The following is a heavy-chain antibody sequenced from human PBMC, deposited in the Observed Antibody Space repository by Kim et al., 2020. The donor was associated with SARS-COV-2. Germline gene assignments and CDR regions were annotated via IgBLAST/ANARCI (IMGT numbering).Heavy chain of an antibody. CDR3: ARNWGDV. V-gene: IGHV4-31*02. CDR2: SGST. Sequence: SGSTYYNPSLKIRVTISEDTSKNQFSLRLSSVTAADTAVYYCARNWGDVWGQGTLVTVSS. J-gene: IGHJ4*02. D-gene: IGHD7-27*01.